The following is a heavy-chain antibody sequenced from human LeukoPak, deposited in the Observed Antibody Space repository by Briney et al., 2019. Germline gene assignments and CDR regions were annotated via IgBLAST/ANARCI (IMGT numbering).Heavy chain of an antibody. CDR1: GGSISSSSYY. V-gene: IGHV4-39*07. CDR3: ARVVTLDHDAFDI. CDR2: IYYSGST. D-gene: IGHD4-11*01. J-gene: IGHJ3*02. Sequence: SETLSLTCTVSGGSISSSSYYWGWIRQPPGKGLEWIGSIYYSGSTYYNPSLKSRVTISVDTSKNQFSLKLSSVTAADTAVYYCARVVTLDHDAFDIWGQGTMVTVPS.